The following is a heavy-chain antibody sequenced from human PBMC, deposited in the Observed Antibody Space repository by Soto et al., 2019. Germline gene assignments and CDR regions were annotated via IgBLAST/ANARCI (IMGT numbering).Heavy chain of an antibody. CDR2: IDYSGST. D-gene: IGHD5-18*01. V-gene: IGHV4-39*01. CDR1: GGSISSSSYY. J-gene: IGHJ3*02. CDR3: ARQQPANNDAFDI. Sequence: SETLSLTCTVSGGSISSSSYYWGWIRQPPGKGLEWIGIIDYSGSTYYNPSLKSRVTISVDTSKNQFSLKLSSVTAADTAVYYCARQQPANNDAFDIWGQGTMVTVSS.